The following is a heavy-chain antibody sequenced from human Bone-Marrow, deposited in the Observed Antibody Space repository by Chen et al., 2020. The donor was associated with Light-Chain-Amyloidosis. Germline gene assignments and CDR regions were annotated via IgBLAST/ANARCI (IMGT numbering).Heavy chain of an antibody. J-gene: IGHJ4*02. CDR2: IYPEDADA. V-gene: IGHV5-51*01. Sequence: EVQLEQSGPEVKKPGESLKISCKGSGYPFPTYWNGWVRQMPGKGLEWMGVIYPEDADARDSPSFEGQVTISADKSSTTAYLQWRSLKASDTAMYYCARRRDGYNFDYWGQGTLLTVSS. D-gene: IGHD5-12*01. CDR3: ARRRDGYNFDY. CDR1: GYPFPTYW.